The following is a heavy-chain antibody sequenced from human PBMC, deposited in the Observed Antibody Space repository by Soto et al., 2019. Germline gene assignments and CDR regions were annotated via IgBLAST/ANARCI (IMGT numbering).Heavy chain of an antibody. CDR1: GFTFSSYA. J-gene: IGHJ4*02. Sequence: QVQLVESGGGVVQPGRSLRLSCAASGFTFSSYAIHWVRQAPGKGLAWVAGISYDGSNKYYADSVKGRFTISRDNSKNTLYLQMNSLRAEDTAVYYCANLPIRYVDWLLEESFDYWGQGTLVTVSS. CDR3: ANLPIRYVDWLLEESFDY. D-gene: IGHD3-9*01. CDR2: ISYDGSNK. V-gene: IGHV3-30-3*01.